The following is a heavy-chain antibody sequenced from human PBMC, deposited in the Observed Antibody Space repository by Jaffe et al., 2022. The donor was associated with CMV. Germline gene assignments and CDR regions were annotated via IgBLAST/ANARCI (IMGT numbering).Heavy chain of an antibody. J-gene: IGHJ4*02. CDR3: AKNYYDRSCRFDY. CDR2: LSGSGGST. CDR1: GFTFSSYA. V-gene: IGHV3-23*04. Sequence: EVQLVESGGGLVHPGGSLRLSCAASGFTFSSYAMSWVRQAPGKGLEWVSALSGSGGSTYYADSVKGRFTISRDNSKNTLYLQMNSLRAEDTAVYYCAKNYYDRSCRFDYWGQGTLVTVSS. D-gene: IGHD3-22*01.